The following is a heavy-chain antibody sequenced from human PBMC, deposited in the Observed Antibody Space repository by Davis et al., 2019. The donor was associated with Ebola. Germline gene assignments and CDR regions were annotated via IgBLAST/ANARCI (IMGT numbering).Heavy chain of an antibody. CDR2: INPNSGGT. CDR3: GRGGGIGYYGMDV. V-gene: IGHV1-2*04. J-gene: IGHJ6*02. D-gene: IGHD2-15*01. Sequence: AASVKVSCKASGYTFTSYGISWVRQAPGQGLEWMGWINPNSGGTNYAQKFQGWVTMTRDTSISTAYMELSRLRSDDTAVYYCGRGGGIGYYGMDVWGQGTTVTVSS. CDR1: GYTFTSYG.